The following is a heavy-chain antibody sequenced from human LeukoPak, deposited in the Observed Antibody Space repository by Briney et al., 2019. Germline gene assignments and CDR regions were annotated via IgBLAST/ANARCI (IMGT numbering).Heavy chain of an antibody. J-gene: IGHJ3*02. Sequence: GGSLRLPCAASGFTFSSYWMHWVRQAPGTGLEWVSSISESGRYIYFRASLKGRFTVSRDNAENSLYLQMNGLRVEDTAVYYCARGHSGSYQRTDAFDIWGRGTLVTVSS. D-gene: IGHD1-26*01. V-gene: IGHV3-21*01. CDR2: ISESGRYI. CDR3: ARGHSGSYQRTDAFDI. CDR1: GFTFSSYW.